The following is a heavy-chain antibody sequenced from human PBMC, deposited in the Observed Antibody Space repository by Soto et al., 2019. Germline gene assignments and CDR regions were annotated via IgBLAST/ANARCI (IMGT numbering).Heavy chain of an antibody. CDR1: GFVFSDYA. CDR3: VRGSYNYMDV. CDR2: IWGDASQK. V-gene: IGHV3-33*01. J-gene: IGHJ6*03. Sequence: QVQLVESGGDVVQPGTSLRLSCAASGFVFSDYAIHWVRQAPGQGLEWVAVIWGDASQKYYADSVTGRFSISRDNSKNTLYLQTDSLRVEDTAIYYCVRGSYNYMDVWGEGTTVTVS.